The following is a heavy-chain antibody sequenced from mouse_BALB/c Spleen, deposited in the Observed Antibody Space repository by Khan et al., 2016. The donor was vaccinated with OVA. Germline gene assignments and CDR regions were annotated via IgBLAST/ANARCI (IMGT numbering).Heavy chain of an antibody. J-gene: IGHJ4*01. V-gene: IGHV9-4*02. CDR1: GYTFTTAG. CDR2: INTHSGVP. CDR3: ARGGAAYDRNDGGAMEY. D-gene: IGHD2-14*01. Sequence: QIQLVQSGPELKKPGETVRISCKASGYTFTTAGIQWVQKMPGKGLKWIGWINTHSGVPKYAEDFKGRFAFSLEISVNTAYLQITNLKNEDTATYCCARGGAAYDRNDGGAMEYWGQGTSGTVAS.